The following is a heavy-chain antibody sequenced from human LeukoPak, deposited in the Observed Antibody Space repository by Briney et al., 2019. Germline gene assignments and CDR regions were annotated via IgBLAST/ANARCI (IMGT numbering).Heavy chain of an antibody. J-gene: IGHJ3*02. Sequence: GGSLRLSCAASGFTFSSYEMNWVRQAPGKGLEWVSYISSSGNTIYYADSVKGRFTISRDNAKNSLYLQMNSLRAEDTAVYYCARDRGYCSSTSCYRSAFDIWGQGTMVTVSS. V-gene: IGHV3-48*03. CDR3: ARDRGYCSSTSCYRSAFDI. D-gene: IGHD2-2*02. CDR2: ISSSGNTI. CDR1: GFTFSSYE.